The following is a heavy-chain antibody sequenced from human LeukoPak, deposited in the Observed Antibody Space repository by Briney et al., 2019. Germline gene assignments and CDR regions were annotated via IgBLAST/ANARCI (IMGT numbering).Heavy chain of an antibody. D-gene: IGHD3-9*01. V-gene: IGHV3-23*01. CDR3: AKGPIFRFDY. CDR1: GFTVSSNY. J-gene: IGHJ4*02. Sequence: GGSLRLSCAASGFTVSSNYMSWVRQAPGKGLEWVSGISGSGDNTYYANSVKGRFTISRDNSKNTLYLQMNSLRAEDTAVYYCAKGPIFRFDYWGQGTLVTVSS. CDR2: ISGSGDNT.